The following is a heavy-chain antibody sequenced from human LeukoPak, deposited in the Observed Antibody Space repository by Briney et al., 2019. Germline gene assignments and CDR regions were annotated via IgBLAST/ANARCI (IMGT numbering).Heavy chain of an antibody. J-gene: IGHJ5*02. CDR3: ARAHPGVTMVRGPFDP. Sequence: SETLSLTCAVYGGSFSGYYWSWIRQPPGKGLEWIGEINHSGSTNYNPSLKSRVTISVDTSKNQFSLKLSSVTAADTAVYYCARAHPGVTMVRGPFDPWGQGTLVTVSS. CDR2: INHSGST. V-gene: IGHV4-34*01. D-gene: IGHD3-10*01. CDR1: GGSFSGYY.